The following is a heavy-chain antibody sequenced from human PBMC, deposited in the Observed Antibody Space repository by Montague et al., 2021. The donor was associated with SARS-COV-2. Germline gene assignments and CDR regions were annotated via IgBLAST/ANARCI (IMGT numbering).Heavy chain of an antibody. J-gene: IGHJ3*02. Sequence: SETLSLTCTVSGRSISSSNYYWDWIRQPPGKGLEWIGSIYDSGSTYYNPSLKSRVTISVDTSKNHFSLKLSSVTAADTAVYYCARRGRKLLPVATTIGGFDIWGQGTMVTVSS. V-gene: IGHV4-39*02. D-gene: IGHD5-12*01. CDR1: GRSISSSNYY. CDR2: IYDSGST. CDR3: ARRGRKLLPVATTIGGFDI.